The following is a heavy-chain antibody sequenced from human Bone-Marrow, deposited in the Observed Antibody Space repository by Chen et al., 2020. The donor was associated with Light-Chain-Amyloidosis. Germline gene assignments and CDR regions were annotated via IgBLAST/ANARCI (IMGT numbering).Heavy chain of an antibody. CDR1: GYTFPNYW. CDR3: ARRRDGYNFDY. D-gene: IGHD5-12*01. V-gene: IGHV5-51*01. Sequence: EVQLAQSGPEVNKSGESLKISCKGSGYTFPNYWIGWVRQMPGKGLEWMGVIYPDDSDARYSPSFEGQVTISADKSITTAYLQWRSLKASDTAMYYCARRRDGYNFDYWGQGTLVTVSS. J-gene: IGHJ4*02. CDR2: IYPDDSDA.